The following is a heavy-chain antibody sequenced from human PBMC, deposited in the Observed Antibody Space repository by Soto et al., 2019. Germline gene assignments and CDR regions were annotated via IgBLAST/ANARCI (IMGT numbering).Heavy chain of an antibody. CDR2: INHSGST. Sequence: SETQSVTWGVLGGYSSDYCWSWIRQNPGKGLEWIGEINHSGSTNCNPSLKSRVTISVDTSKNQFSLKLSSVTAADTAVYYCAIDGRWSYGYPSNFDYGLVVWGLGTTVTGSS. CDR3: AIDGRWSYGYPSNFDYGLVV. J-gene: IGHJ6*02. CDR1: GGYSSDYC. D-gene: IGHD3-16*01. V-gene: IGHV4-34*01.